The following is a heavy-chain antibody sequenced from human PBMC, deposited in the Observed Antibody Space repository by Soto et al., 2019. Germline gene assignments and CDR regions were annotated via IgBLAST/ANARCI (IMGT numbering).Heavy chain of an antibody. Sequence: GGSLRLSCEAPDFTFRTNSMRWVRQAPGKGLEWVSAITGSGGSTYYEESVKGRFTISRDNSKNTLYLQMNTLRAEDTAVYYCSISAADYLDYWGQGTLVTVSS. CDR2: ITGSGGST. CDR1: DFTFRTNS. J-gene: IGHJ4*02. CDR3: SISAADYLDY. V-gene: IGHV3-23*01. D-gene: IGHD6-13*01.